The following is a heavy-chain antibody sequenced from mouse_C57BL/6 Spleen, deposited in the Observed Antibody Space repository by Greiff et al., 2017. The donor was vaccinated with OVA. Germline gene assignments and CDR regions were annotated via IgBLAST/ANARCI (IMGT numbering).Heavy chain of an antibody. D-gene: IGHD2-3*01. V-gene: IGHV1-18*01. CDR3: ASGWLPFDY. Sequence: VQLKQSGPELVKPGASVKIPCKASGYTFTDYNMDWVKQSHGKSLEWIGDINPNNGGTIYNQKFKGKATLTVDKSSSTAYMELRSLTSEDTAVYYCASGWLPFDYWGQGTTLTVSS. J-gene: IGHJ2*01. CDR1: GYTFTDYN. CDR2: INPNNGGT.